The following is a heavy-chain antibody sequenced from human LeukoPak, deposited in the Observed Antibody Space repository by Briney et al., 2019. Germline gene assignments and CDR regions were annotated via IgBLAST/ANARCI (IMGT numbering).Heavy chain of an antibody. V-gene: IGHV3-7*01. CDR2: IKQDGSES. Sequence: GGSLRLSCAASGFTFSSHWMSWVRQAPGKGLEWVANIKQDGSESYYVDSVKGRFTISRDNAKNSLYLQMNSLRGEDTAVYYCARGLYSSGYDYWGQGTLVTVSS. J-gene: IGHJ4*02. CDR1: GFTFSSHW. D-gene: IGHD6-19*01. CDR3: ARGLYSSGYDY.